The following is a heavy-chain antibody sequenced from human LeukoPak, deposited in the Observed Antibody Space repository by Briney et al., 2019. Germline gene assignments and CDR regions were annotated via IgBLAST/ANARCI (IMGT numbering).Heavy chain of an antibody. CDR2: ISVSGGST. D-gene: IGHD3-10*01. Sequence: GGSLRLSCAASGFTFSSSGMSWVRQPPGKGLESVSAISVSGGSTYYADSVKGRFTISRDNSKNTLYLQMNSLRAEDTAVYYCAKVRSMVRGFNAFDIWGQGTMVTVSS. V-gene: IGHV3-23*01. CDR3: AKVRSMVRGFNAFDI. J-gene: IGHJ3*02. CDR1: GFTFSSSG.